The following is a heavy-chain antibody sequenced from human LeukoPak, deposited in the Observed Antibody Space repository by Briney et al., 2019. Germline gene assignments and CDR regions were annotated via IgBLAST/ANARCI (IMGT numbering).Heavy chain of an antibody. CDR3: ARHEGGNLDFDY. Sequence: SETLSLTCTVSGGSISSFFWSWIRQPPGKGLEWIGYIHYSGSTNYNPSLESRVTISVDTSKNQFSLNLSSVTSADTAVYYCARHEGGNLDFDYWGQGTLVTVSS. J-gene: IGHJ4*02. CDR2: IHYSGST. D-gene: IGHD4-23*01. CDR1: GGSISSFF. V-gene: IGHV4-59*08.